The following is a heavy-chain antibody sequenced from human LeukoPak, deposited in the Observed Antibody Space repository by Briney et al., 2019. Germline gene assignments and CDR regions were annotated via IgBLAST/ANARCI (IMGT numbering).Heavy chain of an antibody. D-gene: IGHD2-2*01. J-gene: IGHJ6*02. Sequence: ASVKVSCEASGGTFSSYAISWVRQAPGQGLEWMGWISAYNGNTNYAQKLQGRVTMTTDTSTSTAYMELRSLRSDDTAVYYCARDRFQLYGMDVWGRGTTVTVSS. CDR1: GGTFSSYA. CDR2: ISAYNGNT. CDR3: ARDRFQLYGMDV. V-gene: IGHV1-18*01.